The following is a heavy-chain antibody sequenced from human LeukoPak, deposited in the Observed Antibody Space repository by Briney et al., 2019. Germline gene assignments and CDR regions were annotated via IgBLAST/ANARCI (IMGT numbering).Heavy chain of an antibody. CDR1: GFTFSSYA. Sequence: GGSLRLSCAASGFTFSSYAMRWVRQAPGKGLEWVSAISGSGGSTYYADSVKGRFTISRDNSKNTLYLQMNSLRAEDTAVYYCAVAYYYDSSGYYSDAFDIWGQGTTVTVSS. D-gene: IGHD3-22*01. CDR3: AVAYYYDSSGYYSDAFDI. CDR2: ISGSGGST. J-gene: IGHJ3*02. V-gene: IGHV3-23*01.